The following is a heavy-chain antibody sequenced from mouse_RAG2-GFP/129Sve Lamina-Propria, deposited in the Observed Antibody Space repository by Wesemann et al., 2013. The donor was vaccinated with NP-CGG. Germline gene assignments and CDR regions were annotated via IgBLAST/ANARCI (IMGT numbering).Heavy chain of an antibody. Sequence: EVQLQQSGAELVRPGASVKLSCTASGFNIKDDYMHWVKQRPEQGLEWIGWIDPENGDTEYATKFQGKATITADTSSNTAYLQLSSLTSEDSAVYYCARDETARATFDYWGQGTTLTVSS. J-gene: IGHJ2*01. CDR2: IDPENGDT. V-gene: IGHV14-4*01. D-gene: IGHD3-1*01. CDR3: ARDETARATFDY. CDR1: GFNIKDDY.